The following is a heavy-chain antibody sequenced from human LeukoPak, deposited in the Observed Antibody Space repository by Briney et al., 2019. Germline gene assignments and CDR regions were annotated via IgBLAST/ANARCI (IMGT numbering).Heavy chain of an antibody. J-gene: IGHJ6*03. CDR1: GGTFSSYA. V-gene: IGHV1-69*05. CDR3: AADGGLLGYNYYMDV. CDR2: IIPIFGTA. D-gene: IGHD3-22*01. Sequence: GASVKVSCKASGGTFSSYAISWVRQAPGQGLEWMGGIIPIFGTANYAQKFQGRVTITTDESTSTAYMELSSLRSEDTAVYYCAADGGLLGYNYYMDVWGKGTTVTVSS.